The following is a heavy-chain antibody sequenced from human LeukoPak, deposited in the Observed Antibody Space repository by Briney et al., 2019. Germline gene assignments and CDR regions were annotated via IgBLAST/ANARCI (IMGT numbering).Heavy chain of an antibody. J-gene: IGHJ4*02. CDR2: IYYSGST. D-gene: IGHD3-10*01. Sequence: SQTLSLTCTVSGGSISSGDYYWSWIRQPPGKGLEWLGYIYYSGSTYYNPSLKSRVTISADTSKNQFSLKLSSVTAADTAVYYCARATYYYGSGSSTWDYWGQGTLVTVSS. V-gene: IGHV4-30-4*01. CDR3: ARATYYYGSGSSTWDY. CDR1: GGSISSGDYY.